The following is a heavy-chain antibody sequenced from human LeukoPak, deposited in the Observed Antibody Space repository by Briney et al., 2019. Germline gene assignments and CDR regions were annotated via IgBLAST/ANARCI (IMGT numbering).Heavy chain of an antibody. J-gene: IGHJ4*02. CDR2: INHSGST. D-gene: IGHD1-14*01. Sequence: SETLSLTCAVYGGSFSGYYWSWIRQPPGKGLEWIGEINHSGSTNYNPSLKSRVTISVDTSKNQFSLKLSSVTAADTAVYYCARAKSAIPGSSLDYWGQGTLVTVSS. V-gene: IGHV4-34*01. CDR1: GGSFSGYY. CDR3: ARAKSAIPGSSLDY.